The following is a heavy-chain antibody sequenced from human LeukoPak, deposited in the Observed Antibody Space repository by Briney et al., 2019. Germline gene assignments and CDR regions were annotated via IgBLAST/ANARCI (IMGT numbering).Heavy chain of an antibody. J-gene: IGHJ4*02. Sequence: GGSLRLSCAASGFTFSSYGMSWVRQAPGKGLEWVSAISGSGGSTYYADSVKGRFTISRDNSKNTLYLQMNSLRAEDTAVYYCAKDIDRGWFGESLGYFDYWGQGTLVTVSS. V-gene: IGHV3-23*01. D-gene: IGHD3-10*01. CDR3: AKDIDRGWFGESLGYFDY. CDR1: GFTFSSYG. CDR2: ISGSGGST.